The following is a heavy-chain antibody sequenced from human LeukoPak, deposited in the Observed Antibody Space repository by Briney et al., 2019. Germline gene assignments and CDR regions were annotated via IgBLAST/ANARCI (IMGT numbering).Heavy chain of an antibody. Sequence: GASVKVSCKGSGYTFTKYAISWVRQAPGQGLEWMGWIDTNTGNPTYAQGFTGQFVFSLDTSVSTAYLQISSLKAEDTAEYFCARGYDSSGYFSDWGQGTLVTVSS. D-gene: IGHD3-22*01. CDR2: IDTNTGNP. V-gene: IGHV7-4-1*02. CDR3: ARGYDSSGYFSD. CDR1: GYTFTKYA. J-gene: IGHJ4*02.